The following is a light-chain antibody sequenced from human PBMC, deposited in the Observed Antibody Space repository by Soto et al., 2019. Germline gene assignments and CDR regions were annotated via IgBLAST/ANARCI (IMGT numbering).Light chain of an antibody. CDR1: TSDVGGYNF. V-gene: IGLV2-14*01. CDR3: SSYTSSGTLV. J-gene: IGLJ3*02. CDR2: EVR. Sequence: QSVLTQPASVSGSPGQSITISCTGTTSDVGGYNFVSWHKQHPGKAPKLMIHEVRYRPSGVSNRFSGSKSGNTASLTISGLQAEDEADYYCSSYTSSGTLVFGGGTKVTVL.